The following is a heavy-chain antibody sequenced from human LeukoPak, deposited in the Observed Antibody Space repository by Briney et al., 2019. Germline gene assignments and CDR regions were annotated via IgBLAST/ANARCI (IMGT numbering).Heavy chain of an antibody. J-gene: IGHJ4*02. D-gene: IGHD3-3*01. CDR1: GYTFTSYG. CDR3: ARIVRITIFGVVPNFDY. Sequence: ASVQVSCQASGYTFTSYGISWVRQAPGQGLEWMGWISAYNGNTNYAQKLQGRVTMATDTSTSTAYMELRSLRSDDTAVYYCARIVRITIFGVVPNFDYWGQGTLVTVSS. CDR2: ISAYNGNT. V-gene: IGHV1-18*01.